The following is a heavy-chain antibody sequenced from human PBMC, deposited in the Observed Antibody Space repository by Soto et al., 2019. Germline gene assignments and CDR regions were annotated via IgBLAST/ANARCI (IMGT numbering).Heavy chain of an antibody. CDR3: ARAVAGYYYYYYYMDV. Sequence: SETLSLTCTVYGGSFRGYYWSWIRQHPGKGLEWIGEINHSGSTNYNPSLKSRVTISVDTSKNQFSLKLSSVTAADTAVYYCARAVAGYYYYYYYMDVWGKGTTVTVSS. D-gene: IGHD6-19*01. CDR2: INHSGST. CDR1: GGSFRGYY. V-gene: IGHV4-34*01. J-gene: IGHJ6*03.